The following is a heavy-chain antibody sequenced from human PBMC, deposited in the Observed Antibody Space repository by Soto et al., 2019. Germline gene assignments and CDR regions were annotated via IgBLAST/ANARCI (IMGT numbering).Heavy chain of an antibody. V-gene: IGHV5-51*01. Sequence: EVQLVQSGAEVKKPGESLKISCKGSGYSFASYWIGWVSQMPGKGLEWMGVIYPGDSDTTYSPSFQGQVTISADKSISTAYRQWSSLKASDTAMYYCARLPRGYSYDVTFDYWGQGTLVTVSS. CDR1: GYSFASYW. J-gene: IGHJ4*02. D-gene: IGHD5-18*01. CDR2: IYPGDSDT. CDR3: ARLPRGYSYDVTFDY.